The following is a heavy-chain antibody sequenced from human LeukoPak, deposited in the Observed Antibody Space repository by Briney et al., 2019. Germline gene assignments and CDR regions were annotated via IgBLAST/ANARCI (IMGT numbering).Heavy chain of an antibody. V-gene: IGHV5-51*01. D-gene: IGHD5-18*01. Sequence: GESLKISCKASGYTFHDYWIGWVRQMPGKGLEWMGIIYPDNSHTRYSPSFQGQVTISADKTITTAYLQRSSLKASDTAIYYCARERYSSPEYWGQGTLVTVSS. CDR2: IYPDNSHT. CDR1: GYTFHDYW. J-gene: IGHJ4*02. CDR3: ARERYSSPEY.